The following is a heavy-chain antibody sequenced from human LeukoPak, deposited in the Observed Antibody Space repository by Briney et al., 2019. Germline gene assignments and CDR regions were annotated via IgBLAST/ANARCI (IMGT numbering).Heavy chain of an antibody. V-gene: IGHV4-59*08. CDR1: GGSISSYY. J-gene: IGHJ4*02. Sequence: SETLSLACTVSGGSISSYYWSWIRQPPGKGLEWIAYDIGSINYNPSLKSRVTISLDTSKNQFSLKLSSVTAADTAVYYCAGHHPRNTVDFWGQGTLVTVSS. CDR2: DIGSI. D-gene: IGHD2/OR15-2a*01. CDR3: AGHHPRNTVDF.